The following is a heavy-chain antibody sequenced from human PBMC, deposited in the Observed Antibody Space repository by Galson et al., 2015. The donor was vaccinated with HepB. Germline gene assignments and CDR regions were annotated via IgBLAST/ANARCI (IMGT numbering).Heavy chain of an antibody. CDR3: ARAEPFSVTTAFDI. V-gene: IGHV3-74*01. CDR1: GFTFSSYW. J-gene: IGHJ3*02. D-gene: IGHD4-17*01. Sequence: SLRLSCAASGFTFSSYWMHWFRQVPGKGLVWVSRINSDGSTTTYADFVKGRLTISRDNAKSTLYLQMNSLRAEDTAVYYCARAEPFSVTTAFDIWGQGTLVTVSS. CDR2: INSDGSTT.